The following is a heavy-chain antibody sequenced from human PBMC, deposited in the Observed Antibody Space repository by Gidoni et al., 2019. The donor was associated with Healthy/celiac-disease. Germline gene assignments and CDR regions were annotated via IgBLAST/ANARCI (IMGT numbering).Heavy chain of an antibody. CDR3: ARLAPRAFDI. Sequence: QLQLVESGVGVFQPGRSLRLSCAASGFTFSSYGMHWVRQAPGKALEWVAVIWYDGSNKYYADSLKGRFTISRDNSKNTLYLQMNSLRAEDTAVYYCARLAPRAFDIWGQGTMVTVSS. J-gene: IGHJ3*02. CDR2: IWYDGSNK. CDR1: GFTFSSYG. V-gene: IGHV3-33*01.